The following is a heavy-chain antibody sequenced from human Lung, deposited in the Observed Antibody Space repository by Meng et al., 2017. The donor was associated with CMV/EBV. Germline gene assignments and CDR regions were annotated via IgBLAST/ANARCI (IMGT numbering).Heavy chain of an antibody. J-gene: IGHJ4*02. CDR3: ARAGYSSSWYVFDY. CDR2: IGPSGGST. Sequence: GEXXKISCAASGFRFSSYVMSWVRQAPGKGLEWVSGIGPSGGSTYYADSGKGRLTISRDNSKNTLYLQMNSLRAEDTAVYYCARAGYSSSWYVFDYWGQGXLVTVSS. V-gene: IGHV3-23*01. CDR1: GFRFSSYV. D-gene: IGHD6-13*01.